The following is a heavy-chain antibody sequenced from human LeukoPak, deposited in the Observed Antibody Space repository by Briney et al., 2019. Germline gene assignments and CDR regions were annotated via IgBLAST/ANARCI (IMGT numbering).Heavy chain of an antibody. J-gene: IGHJ4*02. CDR1: GFTFSSYS. CDR3: ARDRGYSNGPADN. V-gene: IGHV3-21*01. Sequence: GGSLRLSCAASGFTFSSYSMNWVRQAPGKGLEWVSSISSSSSYIYYADSVKGRFTISRDNSKNTLDLQMNSLRAEDTAVYHCARDRGYSNGPADNWGQGTLVTVSS. CDR2: ISSSSSYI. D-gene: IGHD6-25*01.